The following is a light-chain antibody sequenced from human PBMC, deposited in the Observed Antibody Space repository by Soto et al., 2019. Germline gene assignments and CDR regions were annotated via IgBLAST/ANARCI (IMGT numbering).Light chain of an antibody. J-gene: IGLJ1*01. CDR2: TNN. Sequence: QSVLTQPPSASGTPGQRVTISCSGSSSNIGSNSVNWYQHLPGTAPKLLIYTNNQRPSGAPDRFSGSKSGTSASLAISGLQSEDEGDYYCAAWDGSLNLYVFGTGTKVTVL. V-gene: IGLV1-44*01. CDR1: SSNIGSNS. CDR3: AAWDGSLNLYV.